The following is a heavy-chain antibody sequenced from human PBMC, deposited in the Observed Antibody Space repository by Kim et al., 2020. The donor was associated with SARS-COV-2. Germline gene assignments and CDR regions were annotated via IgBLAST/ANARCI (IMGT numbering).Heavy chain of an antibody. V-gene: IGHV3-66*01. CDR3: AREPSTYFDY. J-gene: IGHJ4*02. CDR2: T. Sequence: THYADSGKGRFTSSRDDSKNPVYLQMNSLRAEDTAVYFCAREPSTYFDYWGQGTLVTVSS.